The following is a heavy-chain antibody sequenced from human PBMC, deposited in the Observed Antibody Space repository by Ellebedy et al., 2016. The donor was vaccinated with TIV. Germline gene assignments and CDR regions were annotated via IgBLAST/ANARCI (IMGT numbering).Heavy chain of an antibody. D-gene: IGHD7-27*01. Sequence: MPSETLSLTCTVSGGSISSSTYYWGWIRQPPGKGLEWIGSIYHTGSTYYNPSLKSRVTTSVDTSKNQFSLKLRSVTAADTAVYYCARQPSNRGGMTKGVNYVDPWGQGTLVTVSS. V-gene: IGHV4-39*01. CDR3: ARQPSNRGGMTKGVNYVDP. CDR2: IYHTGST. J-gene: IGHJ5*02. CDR1: GGSISSSTYY.